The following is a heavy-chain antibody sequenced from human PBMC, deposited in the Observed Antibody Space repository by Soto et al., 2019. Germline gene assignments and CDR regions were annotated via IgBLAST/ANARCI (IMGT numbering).Heavy chain of an antibody. CDR3: LTTRRLGRAQYLQEVWGLYYYYGMDV. Sequence: PGGSLRLSCSASGFTFSSYAMHWVRQAPGKGLEYVSAISSNGGSTYYADSVKGRFTISRDNSKNTLYLQMSSLRAEDTAVYYCLTTRRLGRAQYLQEVWGLYYYYGMDVWGQGTTVTVSS. V-gene: IGHV3-64D*06. J-gene: IGHJ6*02. CDR2: ISSNGGST. CDR1: GFTFSSYA. D-gene: IGHD3-16*01.